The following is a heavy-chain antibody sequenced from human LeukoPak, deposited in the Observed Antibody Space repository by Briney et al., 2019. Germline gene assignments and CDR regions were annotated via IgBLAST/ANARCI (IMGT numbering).Heavy chain of an antibody. V-gene: IGHV3-9*01. CDR2: ISWNSGSI. CDR3: AKVIGRADYYGPIDY. J-gene: IGHJ4*02. CDR1: GFTFDDYA. Sequence: PGRSLRLSCAASGFTFDDYAMHWVRQAPGKGLEWVSGISWNSGSIGYADSVKGRFTISRDNAKNSLYLQMNSLRAEDTALYYCAKVIGRADYYGPIDYWGQGTLVTVSS. D-gene: IGHD3-10*01.